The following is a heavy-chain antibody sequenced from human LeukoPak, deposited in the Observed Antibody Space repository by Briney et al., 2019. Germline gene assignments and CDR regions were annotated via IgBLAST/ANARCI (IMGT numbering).Heavy chain of an antibody. CDR2: MNPNSGNA. D-gene: IGHD3-10*01. J-gene: IGHJ4*02. V-gene: IGHV1-8*01. CDR3: VRDSDHAPDY. Sequence: ASVKVSCKAFGYTFTSYDINWVRQATGQGLEWMGWMNPNSGNAGYAQKFQGRVTMTRNTSISTAYMELSSLRSEDTAVYYCVRDSDHAPDYWGQGTLVTVSS. CDR1: GYTFTSYD.